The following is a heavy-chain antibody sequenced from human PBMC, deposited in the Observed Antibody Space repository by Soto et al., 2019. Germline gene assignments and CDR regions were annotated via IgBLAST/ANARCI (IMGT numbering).Heavy chain of an antibody. CDR2: IYPGDSDT. CDR3: ARLSGSSSWYGDYYYGMDV. V-gene: IGHV5-51*01. J-gene: IGHJ6*02. CDR1: GYSFTSYW. Sequence: PGESLKISCKGSGYSFTSYWIAWVRQMPGKGLEWMGIIYPGDSDTRYSPSFQGQVTISADKSISTAYLQWSSLKASDTAMYYCARLSGSSSWYGDYYYGMDVWGQGTTVTVSS. D-gene: IGHD6-13*01.